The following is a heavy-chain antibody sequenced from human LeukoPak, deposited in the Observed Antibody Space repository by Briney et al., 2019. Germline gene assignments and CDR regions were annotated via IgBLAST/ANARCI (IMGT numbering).Heavy chain of an antibody. V-gene: IGHV4-39*01. CDR2: IFYSVTT. Sequence: PSETLSLTCTVSGGSINSSSYYWGWLRQPPGKGLEWIGSIFYSVTTHSNPSLQSRVTISVDTSKNQFSLRLDSMTAADTAVYYCARPDGIAVASFDYWGQRTLVTVSS. J-gene: IGHJ4*02. D-gene: IGHD6-19*01. CDR1: GGSINSSSYY. CDR3: ARPDGIAVASFDY.